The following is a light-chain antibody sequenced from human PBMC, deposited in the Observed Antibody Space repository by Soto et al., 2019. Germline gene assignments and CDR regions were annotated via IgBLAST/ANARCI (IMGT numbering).Light chain of an antibody. CDR2: GAS. J-gene: IGKJ2*01. CDR1: QSVSSN. V-gene: IGKV3-15*01. CDR3: QQYNNWPYT. Sequence: EIVMTQSPATLSVSPGERATLSCRASQSVSSNLAWYQQKPGRAPRLLIYGASTRATDIPARFSGSGSGTEFTLTISSLQSEDFAVYYCQQYNNWPYTFGQGTKLEIK.